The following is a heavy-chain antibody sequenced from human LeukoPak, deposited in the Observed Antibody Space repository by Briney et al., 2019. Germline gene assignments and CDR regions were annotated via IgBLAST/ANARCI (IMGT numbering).Heavy chain of an antibody. CDR3: ARDSQYSSGWYFRGGYYGMDV. D-gene: IGHD6-19*01. V-gene: IGHV3-21*01. CDR1: GFTFSSYS. Sequence: GGSLRLSCAASGFTFSSYSMNWVRQAPGKGLEWVSSISSSSYIYYADSVKGRFTISRDNAKNSLYLQMNSLRAEDTAVYYCARDSQYSSGWYFRGGYYGMDVWGQGTTVTVSS. CDR2: ISSSSYI. J-gene: IGHJ6*02.